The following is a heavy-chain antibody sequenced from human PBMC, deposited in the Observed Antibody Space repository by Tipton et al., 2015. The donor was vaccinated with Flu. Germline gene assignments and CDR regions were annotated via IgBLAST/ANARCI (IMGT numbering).Heavy chain of an antibody. CDR1: GEALGTPY. D-gene: IGHD4-17*01. CDR2: IFATGTA. V-gene: IGHV4-4*07. CDR3: GRLPLHYGDYPLDY. Sequence: GEALGTPYWTWFRQPAGDVLEWIGRIFATGTAIYNPSLRSGVTMSVDTSKNQFSLNLTAVTAAYTGVYYCGRLPLHYGDYPLDYWGPGIMVTVSS. J-gene: IGHJ4*01.